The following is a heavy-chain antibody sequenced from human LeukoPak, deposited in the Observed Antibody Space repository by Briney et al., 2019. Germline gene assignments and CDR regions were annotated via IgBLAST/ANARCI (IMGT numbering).Heavy chain of an antibody. CDR3: ASGYYGSGSYRAFDI. D-gene: IGHD3-10*01. J-gene: IGHJ3*02. CDR1: GYTFTGYY. V-gene: IGHV1-2*02. Sequence: ASVKVSCKASGYTFTGYYMHWVRQAPGQGLEWMGWINPNSGGTNYAQKFQGRVTMTRDTSISTAYMELSRLRSDDTAVYYCASGYYGSGSYRAFDIWGQGTMVIVSS. CDR2: INPNSGGT.